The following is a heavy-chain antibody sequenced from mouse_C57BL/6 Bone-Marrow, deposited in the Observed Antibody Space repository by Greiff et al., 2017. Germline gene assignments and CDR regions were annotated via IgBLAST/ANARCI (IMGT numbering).Heavy chain of an antibody. CDR1: GFNIKDDY. Sequence: EVQLQQSGAELVRPGASVKLSCTASGFNIKDDYMHWVKQRPEQGLEWIGWIDPENGDTEYASKFQGKATITADTSSNTAYLQLSSLTSEDTAVYYWTTFGYYYGLWYFDVWGTGTTVTVSS. CDR2: IDPENGDT. CDR3: TTFGYYYGLWYFDV. D-gene: IGHD1-1*01. V-gene: IGHV14-4*01. J-gene: IGHJ1*03.